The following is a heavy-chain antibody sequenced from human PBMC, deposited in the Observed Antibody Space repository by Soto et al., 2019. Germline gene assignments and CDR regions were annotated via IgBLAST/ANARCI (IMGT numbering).Heavy chain of an antibody. CDR3: GVTLRFLEWLEVDY. Sequence: SETLSLTCAVYGGSFSGYYWSWIRQPPGKGLEWIGEINHSGSTNYNPSLKSRVTISVDTSKNQFSLKLSSVTAADTAVYYCGVTLRFLEWLEVDYWGQGTLVTVSS. J-gene: IGHJ4*02. CDR2: INHSGST. D-gene: IGHD3-3*01. V-gene: IGHV4-34*01. CDR1: GGSFSGYY.